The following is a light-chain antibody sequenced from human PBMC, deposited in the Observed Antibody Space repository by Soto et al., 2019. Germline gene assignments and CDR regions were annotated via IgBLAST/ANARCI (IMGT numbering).Light chain of an antibody. CDR3: SSYTSSSTLYV. CDR1: SSDVGGYNY. V-gene: IGLV2-14*01. J-gene: IGLJ1*01. CDR2: DVS. Sequence: QSALTQPASVSGSPGQSITISCTGTSSDVGGYNYVSWYQQHPGTAPKLMIYDVSHRPSGVSNRFSGSKSGNTASLTISGLQAEDEADYYCSSYTSSSTLYVFGTGTKVTVL.